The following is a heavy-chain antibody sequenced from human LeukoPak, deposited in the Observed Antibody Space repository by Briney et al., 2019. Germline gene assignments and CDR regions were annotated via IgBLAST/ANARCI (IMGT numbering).Heavy chain of an antibody. CDR2: IYYSGST. Sequence: SETLSLTCTVSGGSISSSGYYWGWIRQPPGKGLEWIASIYYSGSTNYNPSLKSRVTISVDTSKNQFSLKLSSVTAADTAVYYCARDSDSSSWYEGWFDPWGQGTLVTVSS. J-gene: IGHJ5*02. CDR3: ARDSDSSSWYEGWFDP. CDR1: GGSISSSGYY. V-gene: IGHV4-39*07. D-gene: IGHD6-13*01.